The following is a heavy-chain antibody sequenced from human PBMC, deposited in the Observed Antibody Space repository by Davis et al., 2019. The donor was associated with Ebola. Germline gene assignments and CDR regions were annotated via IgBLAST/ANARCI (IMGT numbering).Heavy chain of an antibody. Sequence: MPSETLSLTCTVSGGSISSGDYYWSWIRQPPGKGLEWIGYIYYSGSTYYNPSLKSRVTISVDTSKNQFSLRLNSVTAADTAVYYCARDRGSSSYWFDPWGQGTLVTVSS. CDR2: IYYSGST. D-gene: IGHD6-6*01. CDR1: GGSISSGDYY. CDR3: ARDRGSSSYWFDP. J-gene: IGHJ5*02. V-gene: IGHV4-30-4*01.